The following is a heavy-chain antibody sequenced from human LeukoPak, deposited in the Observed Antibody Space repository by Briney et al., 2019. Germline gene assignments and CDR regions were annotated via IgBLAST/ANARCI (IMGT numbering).Heavy chain of an antibody. Sequence: PGRSLRLSCAASGFTFSSYAMHWVRQAPGKGLEWVAVISYDGSNKYYADSVKGRFTISRDNSKNTLYLQMNSLRAEDTAVYYCARGPQVVPAAISGYFDYWGQGTLVTASS. CDR2: ISYDGSNK. D-gene: IGHD2-2*02. CDR1: GFTFSSYA. V-gene: IGHV3-30-3*01. J-gene: IGHJ4*02. CDR3: ARGPQVVPAAISGYFDY.